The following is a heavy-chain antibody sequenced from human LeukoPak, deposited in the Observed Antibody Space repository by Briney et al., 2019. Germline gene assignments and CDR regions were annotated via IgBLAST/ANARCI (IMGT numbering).Heavy chain of an antibody. CDR1: GFTFSSYA. Sequence: GGSLRLSCAASGFTFSSYAMSWVRQAPGKGLEWVSAISGSGGSTYYADSVKGRFTISRDNSKNTLYLQMNSLRAEDTAVYYCARVSGDSSGYTNWFDPWGQGTLVTVSS. V-gene: IGHV3-23*01. J-gene: IGHJ5*02. CDR3: ARVSGDSSGYTNWFDP. D-gene: IGHD3-22*01. CDR2: ISGSGGST.